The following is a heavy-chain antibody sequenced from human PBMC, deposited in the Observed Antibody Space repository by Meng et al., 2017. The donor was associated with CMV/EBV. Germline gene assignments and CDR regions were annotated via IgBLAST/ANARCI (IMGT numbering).Heavy chain of an antibody. CDR1: GFTFSSYG. CDR2: IWYDGSNK. D-gene: IGHD3-22*01. J-gene: IGHJ4*02. CDR3: AKDRYYYDSSGYYSVDY. Sequence: GESLKISCAASGFTFSSYGMHWVRQAPGKGLEWVAVIWYDGSNKYYADSVKGRFTISRDNSKNTLYLQMNSLRAEDTAVYYCAKDRYYYDSSGYYSVDYWGQGTLVTVSS. V-gene: IGHV3-33*06.